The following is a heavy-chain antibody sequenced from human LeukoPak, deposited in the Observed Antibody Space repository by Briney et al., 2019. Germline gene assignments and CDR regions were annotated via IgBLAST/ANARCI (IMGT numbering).Heavy chain of an antibody. CDR1: GASVSDFC. J-gene: IGHJ4*02. CDR2: IYYSGNS. Sequence: PSETLSLTCTVSGASVSDFCWSWLRQPPGKRLEWIGYIYYSGNSNYYPSNYNPYLIGRVTISVDTPKKQISLKLSSVTAADTAVYYCARGGLYDSSGYRYPEGNFDYWGQGMLVTVSS. D-gene: IGHD3-22*01. CDR3: ARGGLYDSSGYRYPEGNFDY. V-gene: IGHV4-59*02.